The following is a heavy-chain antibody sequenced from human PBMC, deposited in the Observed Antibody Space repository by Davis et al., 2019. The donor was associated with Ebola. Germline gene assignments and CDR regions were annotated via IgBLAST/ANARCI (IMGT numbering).Heavy chain of an antibody. CDR1: GFTFGAYA. Sequence: PGGSLRLSCTASGFTFGAYAMSWVRQAPGKGLEWVGFIRSKAYGGKTQYAASVKGRFTISRDDSKSIAYLQMNSLKTEDTAVYYCTRDLKQPPPSYYNGMDVWGQGTTVTVSS. CDR3: TRDLKQPPPSYYNGMDV. CDR2: IRSKAYGGKT. J-gene: IGHJ6*02. D-gene: IGHD6-13*01. V-gene: IGHV3-49*04.